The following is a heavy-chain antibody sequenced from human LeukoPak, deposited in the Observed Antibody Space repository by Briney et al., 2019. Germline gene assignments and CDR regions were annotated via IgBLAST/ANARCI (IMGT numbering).Heavy chain of an antibody. V-gene: IGHV4-4*07. D-gene: IGHD1-26*01. CDR3: ARGGGVGYYYYYMDV. J-gene: IGHJ6*03. CDR1: GGSISSYY. Sequence: SETLSLTCTVSGGSISSYYWSWIRQPAGTALEWIGRIYTSGTITYNPSLKSRVTMSVDTSKNQFSLKLSSVTAADTAVYYCARGGGVGYYYYYMDVWGKGTTVTISS. CDR2: IYTSGTI.